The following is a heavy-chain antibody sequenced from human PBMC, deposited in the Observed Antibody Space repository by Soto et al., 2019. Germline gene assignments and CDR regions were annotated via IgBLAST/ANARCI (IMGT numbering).Heavy chain of an antibody. J-gene: IGHJ4*02. CDR3: ARDRVLYGSYRSFDY. Sequence: QVQLVESGGGVVQPGRSLRLSCAASGFTFSSYAMHWVRQAPGKGLEWVAVISYDGSNKYYADSVKGRFTIPRDNSKNTLYLQMNSLRAEDTAVYYCARDRVLYGSYRSFDYWGQGTLVTVSS. D-gene: IGHD3-16*02. CDR2: ISYDGSNK. V-gene: IGHV3-30-3*01. CDR1: GFTFSSYA.